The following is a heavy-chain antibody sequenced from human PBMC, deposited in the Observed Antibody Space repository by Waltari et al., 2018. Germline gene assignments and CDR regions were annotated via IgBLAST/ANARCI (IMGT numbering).Heavy chain of an antibody. D-gene: IGHD5-12*01. V-gene: IGHV4-34*01. Sequence: QVQLQQWGAGLLKPSETLSLTCAVYGGSFSGYYWSWIRQPPGKGLEWIGEINHSGSTNYNPSLKSRVTISVDTSKNQFSLKLSSVTAADTAVYYCARERYSGYQLRYYFDYWGQGTLVTVSS. CDR3: ARERYSGYQLRYYFDY. CDR1: GGSFSGYY. CDR2: INHSGST. J-gene: IGHJ4*02.